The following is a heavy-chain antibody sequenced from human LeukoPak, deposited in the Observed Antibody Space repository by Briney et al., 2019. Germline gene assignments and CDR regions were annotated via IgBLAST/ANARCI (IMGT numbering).Heavy chain of an antibody. D-gene: IGHD3-10*01. V-gene: IGHV3-23*01. CDR1: GFTFSNYA. Sequence: PGGSLRLSCAASGFTFSNYAMNWVRQAPGKGLEWVSAISGSGDGTNYADSVKGRFTISRDNSKNTLYLQMNSLRAEDTALYYCARREKWFEDVRAFHVWGQGTMVIVSS. CDR3: ARREKWFEDVRAFHV. CDR2: ISGSGDGT. J-gene: IGHJ3*01.